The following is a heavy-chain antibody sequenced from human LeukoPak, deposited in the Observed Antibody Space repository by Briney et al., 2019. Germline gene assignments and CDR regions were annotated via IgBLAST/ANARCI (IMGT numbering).Heavy chain of an antibody. CDR1: GGTLTSSA. D-gene: IGHD2-2*01. CDR2: IIPIIGTA. CDR3: YTSRESFEP. V-gene: IGHV1-69*05. J-gene: IGHJ5*02. Sequence: SVRVSCKASGGTLTSSAISWVRQAPGQGLEWMGGIIPIIGTANYAHPFKARVTTTTDESTSTAYMKLSSLRSEATAVYYCYTSRESFEPWGQGTLVTVSS.